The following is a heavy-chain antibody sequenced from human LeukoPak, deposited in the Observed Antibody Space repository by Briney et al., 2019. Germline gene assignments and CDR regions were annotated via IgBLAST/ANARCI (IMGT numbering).Heavy chain of an antibody. J-gene: IGHJ4*02. CDR2: ISSSGTYI. CDR3: ARERQNKDFWSGGDY. D-gene: IGHD3-3*01. CDR1: TFTFSSYN. V-gene: IGHV3-21*01. Sequence: AGGSLRLSCAASTFTFSSYNMNWVRQAPGKGLEWVSSISSSGTYIYYRDSVKGRFTISRDNAENSLYLQMNSLRAEDTAVYYCARERQNKDFWSGGDYWGQGTLVTVSS.